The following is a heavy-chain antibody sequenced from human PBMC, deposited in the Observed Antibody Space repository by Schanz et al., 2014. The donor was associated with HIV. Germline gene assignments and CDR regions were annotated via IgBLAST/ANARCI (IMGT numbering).Heavy chain of an antibody. D-gene: IGHD6-13*01. Sequence: EVQLVESGGGLVQPGGSLRLSCEGSGFTFSNYWMSWVRQAPGKGLEWVANIKPDGSEKYYVDSVKGRFTISRDNAKNSLFLQMNSLRAEDTAMYYCAKEEQQLGGVGGYHFDYWGQGTLVTVSS. V-gene: IGHV3-7*01. J-gene: IGHJ4*02. CDR2: IKPDGSEK. CDR3: AKEEQQLGGVGGYHFDY. CDR1: GFTFSNYW.